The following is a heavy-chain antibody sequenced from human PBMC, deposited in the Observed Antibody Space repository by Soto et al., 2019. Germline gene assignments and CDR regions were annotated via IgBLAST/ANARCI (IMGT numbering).Heavy chain of an antibody. J-gene: IGHJ4*02. CDR3: ARGHYDSSGYFFDY. Sequence: SETLSLTCTVSGGSISSYYWSWIRQPAGKGLEWIGRIYISGSTNYNPSLKSRVTMSVDTSKNQFSLKLSSVTAADTAVYYCARGHYDSSGYFFDYWGQGTLVTVSS. CDR1: GGSISSYY. CDR2: IYISGST. V-gene: IGHV4-4*07. D-gene: IGHD3-22*01.